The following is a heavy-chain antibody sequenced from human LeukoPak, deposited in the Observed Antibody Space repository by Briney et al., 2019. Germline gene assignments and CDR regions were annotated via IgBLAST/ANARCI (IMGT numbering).Heavy chain of an antibody. CDR2: IRSKANSYAT. Sequence: GGSLRLSCAASGFTFSGSAMHWVRQASGKGLEWVGRIRSKANSYATAYAASVKGRFTISRDDSKNTAYLQMNSLKTEDTAVYYCTRLKVTSTWYYYYGMDVWGQGTTVTVSS. CDR1: GFTFSGSA. D-gene: IGHD4-11*01. J-gene: IGHJ6*02. V-gene: IGHV3-73*01. CDR3: TRLKVTSTWYYYYGMDV.